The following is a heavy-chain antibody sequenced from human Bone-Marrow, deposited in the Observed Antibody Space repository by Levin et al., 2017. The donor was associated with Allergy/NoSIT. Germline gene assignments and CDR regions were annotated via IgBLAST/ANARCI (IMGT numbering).Heavy chain of an antibody. CDR2: LNPNTGGT. J-gene: IGHJ5*02. CDR1: GFTFTIYD. CDR3: ARETIATPPYNWFAT. V-gene: IGHV1-2*06. Sequence: ASVKVSCKASGFTFTIYDIHWVRQAPGQGLEWVGRLNPNTGGTDSAQKFMGRVTMTRDTSTTTAFMELTRLRPDDTAIYYCARETIATPPYNWFATWGQGALVTVSS. D-gene: IGHD1-7*01.